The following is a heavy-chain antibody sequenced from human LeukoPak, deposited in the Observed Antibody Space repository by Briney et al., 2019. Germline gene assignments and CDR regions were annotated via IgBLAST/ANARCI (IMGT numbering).Heavy chain of an antibody. CDR2: IYYSGNT. J-gene: IGHJ4*02. Sequence: SETLSLTCTVSGYSISSGYYWGWIRQPPGKGLEWIGSIYYSGNTYYDASLKSRVTISVDTSKNQFSLKLSSVTAADTAVYYCARHMGGVTMVRGVPLDYWGQGTLVTVSS. CDR1: GYSISSGYY. CDR3: ARHMGGVTMVRGVPLDY. V-gene: IGHV4-38-2*02. D-gene: IGHD3-10*01.